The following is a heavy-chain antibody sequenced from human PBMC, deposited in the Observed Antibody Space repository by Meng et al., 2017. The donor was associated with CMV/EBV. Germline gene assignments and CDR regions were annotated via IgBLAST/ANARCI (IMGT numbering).Heavy chain of an antibody. J-gene: IGHJ6*02. D-gene: IGHD6-6*01. CDR1: GFTFSSYE. V-gene: IGHV3-48*03. CDR2: ISSSGSTI. Sequence: GGSLRLSCAASGFTFSSYEMNWVRQAPGKGLEWVSYISSSGSTIYYADSVKGRFTISRDNAKNSLYLQMNSLRAEDTAVYYCARDQYSSSSHYYYYGMDVWGQGTTVTVSS. CDR3: ARDQYSSSSHYYYYGMDV.